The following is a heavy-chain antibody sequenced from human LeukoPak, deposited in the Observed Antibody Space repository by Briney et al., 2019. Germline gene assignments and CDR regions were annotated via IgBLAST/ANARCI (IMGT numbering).Heavy chain of an antibody. V-gene: IGHV3-7*01. Sequence: GGSLRLSCAASGFTFSSYWMSWVLQAPGKGLEWVANIKQDGSEKYYVDSVKGRFTISRDNAKNSLYLQMNSLRAEDTAVYYCAELGITMIGGVWGKGTTVTISS. CDR1: GFTFSSYW. CDR3: AELGITMIGGV. CDR2: IKQDGSEK. J-gene: IGHJ6*04. D-gene: IGHD3-10*02.